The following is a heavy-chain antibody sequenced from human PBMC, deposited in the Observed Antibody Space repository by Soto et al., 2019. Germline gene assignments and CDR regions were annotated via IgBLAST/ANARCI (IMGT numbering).Heavy chain of an antibody. J-gene: IGHJ6*03. D-gene: IGHD1-7*01. CDR1: GGSISSSDFY. CDR2: MYYSGTT. Sequence: PSETLSLTCTVSGGSISSSDFYWGWLRQTPGKGLEFIGSMYYSGTTYYNPSLKSRVTISVDTSKNQFSLQLNSVTPEDTAVYYCARDVTGTTYEGDYYYYMDVWGKGTTVTVS. CDR3: ARDVTGTTYEGDYYYYMDV. V-gene: IGHV4-39*02.